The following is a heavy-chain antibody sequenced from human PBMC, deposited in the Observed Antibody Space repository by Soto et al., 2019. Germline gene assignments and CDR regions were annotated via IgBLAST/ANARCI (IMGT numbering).Heavy chain of an antibody. D-gene: IGHD1-1*01. CDR2: ITDSGGST. J-gene: IGHJ4*02. V-gene: IGHV3-23*01. Sequence: EVQLLESGGGLLQPGGSLRLSCAASGFTFSSVAMAWVRQAPGKGLEWVSSITDSGGSTDYADSVKRRFTISRDNSRNTLYLQMNSLRADDTAVYYCAKLYWNPRYFDYWGQGTRVTISS. CDR1: GFTFSSVA. CDR3: AKLYWNPRYFDY.